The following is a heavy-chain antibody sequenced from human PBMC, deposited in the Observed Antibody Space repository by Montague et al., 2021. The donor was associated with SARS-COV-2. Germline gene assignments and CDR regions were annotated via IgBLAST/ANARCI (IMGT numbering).Heavy chain of an antibody. CDR2: ISYDGSNK. V-gene: IGHV3-30-3*01. Sequence: SLRLSCPASGFTFSSYAMHWVRQAPGKGLEWVAVISYDGSNKFYADSVKGRFTISRDNSKNTLYLQMNSLRADDTTVYYCARVGYGSGSYWAFDIWGQGTMDTVSS. D-gene: IGHD3-10*01. CDR3: ARVGYGSGSYWAFDI. CDR1: GFTFSSYA. J-gene: IGHJ3*02.